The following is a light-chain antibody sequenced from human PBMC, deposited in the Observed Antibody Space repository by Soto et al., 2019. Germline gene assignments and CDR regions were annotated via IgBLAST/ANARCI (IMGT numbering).Light chain of an antibody. Sequence: DTQMTQSPSTLSASVGDRVTITCRASQSIGSWLAWYQQKPGKAPKLLIYKTSILENGVPSRFSGSGSGTEFTLSISSLQPDDFASYYCQQSGDTPPWTFGQGTKVDI. CDR3: QQSGDTPPWT. J-gene: IGKJ1*01. CDR1: QSIGSW. V-gene: IGKV1-5*03. CDR2: KTS.